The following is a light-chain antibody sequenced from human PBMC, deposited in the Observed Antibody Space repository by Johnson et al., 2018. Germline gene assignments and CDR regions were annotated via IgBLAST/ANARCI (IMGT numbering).Light chain of an antibody. CDR3: GKWDSSLRAGYV. J-gene: IGLJ1*01. CDR1: SSNIGNNY. Sequence: QSVLTQPPSVSAAPGQKVTISCSGSSSNIGNNYVSWYQQLPGTAPKLLIYENNKRPSGIPDRFSGSKSGTSATLGITGLQTGDEADYYCGKWDSSLRAGYVFGTGTKFTVL. V-gene: IGLV1-51*02. CDR2: ENN.